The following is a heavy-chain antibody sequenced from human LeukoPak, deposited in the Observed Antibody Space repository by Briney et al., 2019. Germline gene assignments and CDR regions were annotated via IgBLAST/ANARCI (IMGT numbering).Heavy chain of an antibody. CDR2: ISSSGSTI. Sequence: PGGSLRLSCAASGFTFSSYAMSWVRQAPGKGLEWVSYISSSGSTIYYADSVEGRFTISRDSAENSLYLQMNSLRAEDTAVYYCARLNRVASGSDSFDSWGQGTLVTVSS. CDR3: ARLNRVASGSDSFDS. J-gene: IGHJ4*02. V-gene: IGHV3-48*03. D-gene: IGHD3-10*01. CDR1: GFTFSSYA.